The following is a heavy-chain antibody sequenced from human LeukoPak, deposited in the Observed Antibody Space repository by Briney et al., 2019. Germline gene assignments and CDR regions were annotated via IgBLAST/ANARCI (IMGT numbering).Heavy chain of an antibody. J-gene: IGHJ4*02. CDR3: ARGLDTYKSGVD. Sequence: SETLSLTCAVYGGSFSGYYWSWIRQPPGKGLEWIGEINHSGSTNYNPSLKSRVTISVDTSKNQFSLKLSSVTAADTAVYYCARGLDTYKSGVDWGQGTLVTVSS. CDR2: INHSGST. V-gene: IGHV4-34*01. CDR1: GGSFSGYY. D-gene: IGHD1-26*01.